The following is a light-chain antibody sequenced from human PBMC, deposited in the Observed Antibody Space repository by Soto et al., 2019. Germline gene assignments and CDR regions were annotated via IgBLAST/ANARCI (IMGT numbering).Light chain of an antibody. CDR1: QSIDHW. CDR3: QQYKSFSLT. Sequence: DIQMTQSPSTLAAYIGDRVTITCRASQSIDHWMAWYQQKPGKAPKLLIYKTSNLESGVPSRFSGSGSGTEFSLTISSLQPDDFATYYCQQYKSFSLTFAGGTRVEVK. J-gene: IGKJ4*01. CDR2: KTS. V-gene: IGKV1-5*03.